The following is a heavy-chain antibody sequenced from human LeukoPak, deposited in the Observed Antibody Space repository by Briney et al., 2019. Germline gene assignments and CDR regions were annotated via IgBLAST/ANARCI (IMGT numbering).Heavy chain of an antibody. J-gene: IGHJ4*02. CDR2: IYHSGST. CDR1: GGSISSGGYS. CDR3: ARDGLVWYFDY. Sequence: PSETLSLTCAVSGGSISSGGYSWSWIRQPPGKGLEWIGYIYHSGSTYYNPSLKSRVTISVDRSKNQFSLKLSSVTAADTAVYYCARDGLVWYFDYWGQGTLVTVSS. D-gene: IGHD3-16*01. V-gene: IGHV4-30-2*01.